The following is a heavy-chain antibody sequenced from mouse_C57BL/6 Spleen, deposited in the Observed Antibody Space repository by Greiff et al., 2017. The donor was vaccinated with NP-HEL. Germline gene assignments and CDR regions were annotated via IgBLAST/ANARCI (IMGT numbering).Heavy chain of an antibody. V-gene: IGHV1-26*01. Sequence: EVQLQQSGPELVKPGASVKISCKASGYTFTDYYMNWVKQSHGKSLEWIGDINPNNGGTSYNQKFKGKATLTVDKSSSTAYMELRSLTSEDSAVYYCARHGSSFYYFDYWGQGTTLTVSS. CDR2: INPNNGGT. D-gene: IGHD1-1*01. CDR1: GYTFTDYY. J-gene: IGHJ2*01. CDR3: ARHGSSFYYFDY.